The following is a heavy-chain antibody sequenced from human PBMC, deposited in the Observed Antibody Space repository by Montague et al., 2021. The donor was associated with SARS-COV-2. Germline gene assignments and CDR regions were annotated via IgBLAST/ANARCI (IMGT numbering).Heavy chain of an antibody. V-gene: IGHV4-39*07. CDR2: IYYSGST. Sequence: SETRSLTCTVSGGSISSSSYYWGRIRQPPGKGLEWIGSIYYSGSTYYNPSLKSRVTISVDTSKNQFSLKLSSVTAADTAVYYCARDQGYNWNYYYYYGMDVWGRGTTVTVSS. CDR1: GGSISSSSYY. D-gene: IGHD1-20*01. CDR3: ARDQGYNWNYYYYYGMDV. J-gene: IGHJ6*02.